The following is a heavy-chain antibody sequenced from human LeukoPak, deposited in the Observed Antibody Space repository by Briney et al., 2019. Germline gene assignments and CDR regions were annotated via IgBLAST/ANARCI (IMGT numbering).Heavy chain of an antibody. CDR2: ISWNSGSI. V-gene: IGHV3-9*01. CDR1: GFTFDDYA. J-gene: IGHJ6*02. D-gene: IGHD4-17*01. CDR3: AKTYGDYGYYYGMDV. Sequence: GRYLRLSGAASGFTFDDYAMHWVRQAPGKGLEWVSGISWNSGSIGYADSVKGRFTISRDNAKNSLCLQMNSLRAEDTALYYCAKTYGDYGYYYGMDVWGQGTTVTVSS.